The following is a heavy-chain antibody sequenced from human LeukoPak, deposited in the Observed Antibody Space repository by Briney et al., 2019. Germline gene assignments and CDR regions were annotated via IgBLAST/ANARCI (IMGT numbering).Heavy chain of an antibody. CDR1: GGSISTFS. Sequence: SETLSLTCTVSGGSISTFSWSWIRQFPGKGLEWIGSIYIKSTNYNPSLTRRVAISVDTSKNQFSLRLDSVTTADTAVYYCARDTTVASGMQYWGQGTLVTVSS. CDR2: IYIKST. CDR3: ARDTTVASGMQY. V-gene: IGHV4-59*01. D-gene: IGHD6-19*01. J-gene: IGHJ4*02.